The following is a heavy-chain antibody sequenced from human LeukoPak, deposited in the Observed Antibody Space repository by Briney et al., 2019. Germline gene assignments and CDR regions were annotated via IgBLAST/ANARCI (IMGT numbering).Heavy chain of an antibody. V-gene: IGHV1-69*13. J-gene: IGHJ3*02. D-gene: IGHD2-15*01. CDR1: GGTYINYA. CDR2: ILPIFGTT. CDR3: GRVSCGGNCYSLIGTFDI. Sequence: ASVKVSCKASGGTYINYAISGVRQAPGQELEWMGGILPIFGTTNYAQKFQARVTITADESTSTAYMEMSSLRSEDTAVYYCGRVSCGGNCYSLIGTFDIWGQGTMVTVSS.